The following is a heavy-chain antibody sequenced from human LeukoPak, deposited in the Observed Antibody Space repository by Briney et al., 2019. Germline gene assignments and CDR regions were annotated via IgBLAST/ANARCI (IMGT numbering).Heavy chain of an antibody. V-gene: IGHV3-74*01. D-gene: IGHD2-15*01. CDR3: ARYCSGGSCYGVFDY. Sequence: GGSLRLSCAASGFTFSSYWMHRVRQAPGKGLVWVSRINSDGSSTSYADSVKGRFTISRDNAKNTLYLQMNSLRAEDTAVYYCARYCSGGSCYGVFDYWGQGTLVTVSS. CDR2: INSDGSST. J-gene: IGHJ4*02. CDR1: GFTFSSYW.